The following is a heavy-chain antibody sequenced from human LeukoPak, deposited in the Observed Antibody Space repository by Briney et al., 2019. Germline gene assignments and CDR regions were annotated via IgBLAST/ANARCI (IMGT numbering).Heavy chain of an antibody. J-gene: IGHJ6*02. D-gene: IGHD3-3*01. Sequence: ATVKVSCKSPGYTFTSYDINWVRRATGQGLEWMGWMNPNSGNTGYAQKFQGRVTMTRNTSISTAYMELSSLRSEDTAVYYCARMWSGYFYYYYYGMDVWGQGTTVTVSS. CDR3: ARMWSGYFYYYYYGMDV. CDR1: GYTFTSYD. V-gene: IGHV1-8*01. CDR2: MNPNSGNT.